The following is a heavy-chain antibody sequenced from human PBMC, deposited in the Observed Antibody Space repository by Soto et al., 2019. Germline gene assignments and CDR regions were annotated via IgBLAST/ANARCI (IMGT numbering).Heavy chain of an antibody. CDR3: ARGLSYDILTGKSYFDY. D-gene: IGHD3-9*01. J-gene: IGHJ4*02. CDR1: GGSFSGYY. V-gene: IGHV4-34*01. Sequence: SETLSLTCAVYGGSFSGYYWSWIRQPPGKGLEWIGEINHSGSTNYNPSLKSRVTISVDTSKNQFSLKLSSVTAADTAVYYCARGLSYDILTGKSYFDYWGQGTLVTVSS. CDR2: INHSGST.